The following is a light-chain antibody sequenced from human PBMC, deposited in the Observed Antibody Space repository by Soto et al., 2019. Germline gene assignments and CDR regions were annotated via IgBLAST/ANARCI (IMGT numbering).Light chain of an antibody. J-gene: IGKJ1*01. CDR2: AAS. CDR3: QKYNSAPRT. V-gene: IGKV1-27*01. Sequence: DIQMTQSPSSLSASLGDRVTITCRASQGIGNYLAWYQLQPGKVPKLLIYAASTLQSGVPSRFIGSGSGTDFTLTISSLQPEDVATYFCQKYNSAPRTFGQGTKVEI. CDR1: QGIGNY.